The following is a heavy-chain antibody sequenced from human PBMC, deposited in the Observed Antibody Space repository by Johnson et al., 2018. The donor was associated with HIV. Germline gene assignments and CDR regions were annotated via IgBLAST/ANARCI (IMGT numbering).Heavy chain of an antibody. CDR2: ISWDGDST. CDR1: GFTFDDYA. CDR3: YTEVMEWELQVGWTRAFEI. D-gene: IGHD1-26*01. J-gene: IGHJ3*02. Sequence: VQLVESGGGVVQPGRSLRLSCAASGFTFDDYAMHWVRQAPGKGLEWVSLISWDGDSTYYADSLKGRFTISRDNSKNSLYLQMNSLKTEDTAVYYCYTEVMEWELQVGWTRAFEIWGQGTMVTVSS. V-gene: IGHV3-43D*03.